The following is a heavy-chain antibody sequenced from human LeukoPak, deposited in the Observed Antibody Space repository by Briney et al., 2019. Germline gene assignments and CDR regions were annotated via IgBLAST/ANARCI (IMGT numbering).Heavy chain of an antibody. Sequence: SETLSLTCTVSDGSISTYFWSWLRQPPGKGLELIGYIYYSGSTNYNPSLKSRVTISVDTSKNQFSLKLSSVTAADTAVYYCARSNSATYEAWFDPWGQGTLVTVSS. V-gene: IGHV4-59*01. CDR3: ARSNSATYEAWFDP. D-gene: IGHD1-26*01. CDR1: DGSISTYF. J-gene: IGHJ5*02. CDR2: IYYSGST.